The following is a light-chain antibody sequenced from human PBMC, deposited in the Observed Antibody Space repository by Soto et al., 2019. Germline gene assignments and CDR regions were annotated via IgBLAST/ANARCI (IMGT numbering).Light chain of an antibody. Sequence: DIVMTQSPGTLSLSPGERATLSCRASQSVSSSLLAWYQQKPGEAPMLLIYGASSRDSGIPDRFSGSGSGTDFTLTISRLEPEDFAVYYCQQYGSSPWTFGQGTKVEIK. CDR2: GAS. V-gene: IGKV3-20*01. CDR3: QQYGSSPWT. J-gene: IGKJ1*01. CDR1: QSVSSSL.